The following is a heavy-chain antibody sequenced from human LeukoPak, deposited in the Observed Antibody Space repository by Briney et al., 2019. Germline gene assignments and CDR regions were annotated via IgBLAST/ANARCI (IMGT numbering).Heavy chain of an antibody. D-gene: IGHD6-19*01. J-gene: IGHJ5*02. CDR3: ARKRIAVAGTNWLDP. V-gene: IGHV1-8*01. Sequence: ASVKVSYKASVYTFTSYDVNWVRQATGQGLEWMGWMNPNSGNTGYAQKFQGRVTMTRNTSISTAYMELSSLRSEDTAVYYCARKRIAVAGTNWLDPWGQGTLVTVSS. CDR2: MNPNSGNT. CDR1: VYTFTSYD.